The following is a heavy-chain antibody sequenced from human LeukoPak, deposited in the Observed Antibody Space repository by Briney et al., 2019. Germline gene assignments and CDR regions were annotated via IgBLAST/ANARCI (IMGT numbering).Heavy chain of an antibody. J-gene: IGHJ4*02. V-gene: IGHV4-4*07. CDR1: GGSISSYY. CDR2: IYTSRST. Sequence: KPSETLSLTCTVSGGSISSYYWSWIRQPAGKGLEWIGRIYTSRSTNYNPSLKSRVTMSVDTSKNQFSLKLSSVTAADTAVYYCARDYYDSSGYVPVYYFDYWGQGTLVTVSS. CDR3: ARDYYDSSGYVPVYYFDY. D-gene: IGHD3-22*01.